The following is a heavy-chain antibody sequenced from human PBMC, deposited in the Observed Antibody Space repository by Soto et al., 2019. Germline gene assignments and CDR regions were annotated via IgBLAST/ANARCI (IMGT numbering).Heavy chain of an antibody. D-gene: IGHD5-12*01. J-gene: IGHJ4*02. CDR1: GFTFGAYA. V-gene: IGHV3-49*03. Sequence: GGSLRLSCTASGFTFGAYAMSWFRQAPGKGLEWVGFIRSKAYGGTTEYAASVKGRFTISRDDSKSIAYLQMNSLKTEDTAVYYCTRDEYIVATIFDYWGQGTLVTVSS. CDR3: TRDEYIVATIFDY. CDR2: IRSKAYGGTT.